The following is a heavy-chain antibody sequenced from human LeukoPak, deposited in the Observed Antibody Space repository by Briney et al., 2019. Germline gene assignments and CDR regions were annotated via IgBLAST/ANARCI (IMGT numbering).Heavy chain of an antibody. CDR2: INSDGSST. Sequence: PGGSLRLSCAASGFTFSSYWMHWVRQAPGKGLVWVSRINSDGSSTSYADSVKGRFTISRDNAKNTLYLQMNSLRAEDTAVYYCAXELGYCSSTSCYQYAXDXXGQGXXVTV. V-gene: IGHV3-74*01. D-gene: IGHD2-2*01. CDR3: AXELGYCSSTSCYQYAXDX. J-gene: IGHJ3*02. CDR1: GFTFSSYW.